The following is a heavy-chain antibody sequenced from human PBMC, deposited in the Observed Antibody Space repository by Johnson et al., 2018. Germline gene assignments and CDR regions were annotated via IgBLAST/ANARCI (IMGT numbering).Heavy chain of an antibody. D-gene: IGHD6-19*01. CDR3: ARARPKTPLYVQMNSRGAEDTAVYYWAGARPEQWLETGGAFDI. CDR1: GFTFGDYA. CDR2: INWNGGST. J-gene: IGHJ3*02. V-gene: IGHV3-20*04. Sequence: EVQLVESGGGLVQPGGSLRLSCTASGFTFGDYAMSWFRQAPGKGLEWVSGINWNGGSTGYADSVKGRFTISRDNAKNTLYLQMNSLRAEDTAVYYCARARPKTPLYVQMNSRGAEDTAVYYWAGARPEQWLETGGAFDIWGQGTMVTVSS.